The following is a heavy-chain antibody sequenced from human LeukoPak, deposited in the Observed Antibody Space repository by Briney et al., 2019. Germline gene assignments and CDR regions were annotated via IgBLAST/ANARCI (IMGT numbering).Heavy chain of an antibody. CDR1: GYTFTSYG. Sequence: ASVKVSCKASGYTFTSYGISWVRQAPGQGLEWMGWISAYNSNTNYAQKLQGRVTMTTDTSTSTAYMELRSLRSDDTAVYYCARSPYHVGNNWFDPWGQGTLVTVSS. D-gene: IGHD7-27*01. CDR3: ARSPYHVGNNWFDP. CDR2: ISAYNSNT. J-gene: IGHJ5*02. V-gene: IGHV1-18*01.